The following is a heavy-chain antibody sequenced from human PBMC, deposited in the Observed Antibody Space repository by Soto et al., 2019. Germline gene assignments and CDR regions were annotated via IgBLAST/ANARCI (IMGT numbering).Heavy chain of an antibody. CDR1: RFTFSTYE. D-gene: IGHD2-2*01. J-gene: IGHJ4*02. V-gene: IGHV3-48*03. CDR2: ISTSGSTV. CDR3: VRYCSTTLCNGVATRTFDY. Sequence: VGSLRLSCAASRFTFSTYEMNWVRQAPGKGLEWVSYISTSGSTVYYADSVKGRFTISRDNTRNSLYLQMNSLRDEDTALYYCVRYCSTTLCNGVATRTFDYWGQGTLVTVSS.